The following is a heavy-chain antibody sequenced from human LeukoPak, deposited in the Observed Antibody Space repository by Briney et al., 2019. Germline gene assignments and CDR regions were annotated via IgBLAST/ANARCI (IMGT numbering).Heavy chain of an antibody. Sequence: GGSLRLSCAASGFNFGGYYMSWIRQAPGKGLEWIADISSSAGSIYYTDSVKGRFTISRDNAEKSLSLQMDNLRVEDTAVYYCARNLLGHCTGDDCNSNWFDPWGQGTLVTVS. CDR3: ARNLLGHCTGDDCNSNWFDP. CDR2: ISSSAGSI. CDR1: GFNFGGYY. J-gene: IGHJ5*02. V-gene: IGHV3-11*01. D-gene: IGHD2-8*02.